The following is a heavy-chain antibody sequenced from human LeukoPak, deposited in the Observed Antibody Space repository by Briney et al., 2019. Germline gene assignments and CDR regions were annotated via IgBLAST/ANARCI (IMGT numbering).Heavy chain of an antibody. CDR2: IIPIFGTA. J-gene: IGHJ4*02. CDR3: ARSMVRGVYISPYFDY. V-gene: IGHV1-69*13. D-gene: IGHD3-10*01. Sequence: SVKVSCKASGGTFSSYAISWVRQAPGQGLEWMGGIIPIFGTANYAQKFQGRVTITADESTSTAYMELSSLRSEDTAVYYCARSMVRGVYISPYFDYWGQGTLVTVSS. CDR1: GGTFSSYA.